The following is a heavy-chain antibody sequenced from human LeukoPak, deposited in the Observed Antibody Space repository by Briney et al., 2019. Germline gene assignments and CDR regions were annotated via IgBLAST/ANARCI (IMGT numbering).Heavy chain of an antibody. CDR3: ARDCGYSSGWYTQFDY. CDR1: GFTVSSNY. Sequence: GGSLRLSCAASGFTVSSNYISWVRQAPGKGLDWVSVIYSGGSTYYADSVKCRFTISTDNSKTTLYLKMNSQRAEDTDVYYCARDCGYSSGWYTQFDYWGQGNLVTVSS. D-gene: IGHD6-19*01. V-gene: IGHV3-66*02. CDR2: IYSGGST. J-gene: IGHJ4*02.